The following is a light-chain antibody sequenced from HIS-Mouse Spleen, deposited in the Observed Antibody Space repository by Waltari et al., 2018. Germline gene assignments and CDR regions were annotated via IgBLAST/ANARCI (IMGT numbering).Light chain of an antibody. CDR1: QSVSSY. CDR3: QQRSNWLT. V-gene: IGKV3D-11*02. CDR2: DAS. Sequence: QSPATLSLSPGERATPSCRASQSVSSYLAWYQQKPGQAPRLLIYDASNRATGIPARFSGSGPGTDFTLTISSLEPEDFAVYYCQQRSNWLTFGGGTKVEIK. J-gene: IGKJ4*01.